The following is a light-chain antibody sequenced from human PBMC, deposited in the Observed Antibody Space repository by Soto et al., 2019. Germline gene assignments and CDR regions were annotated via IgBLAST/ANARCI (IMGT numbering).Light chain of an antibody. J-gene: IGKJ4*01. V-gene: IGKV3-20*01. CDR2: GAS. CDR3: QQYGTSPPLT. CDR1: QSVSSSY. Sequence: EIVLTQSPGTLSLSPGEGATLSCRASQSVSSSYIAWYQQRPGQTPSLLIYGASTRATGIPDRFSGSGSGTHFTLTISRLEPGDFAVYYCQQYGTSPPLTFGGGTKVEIK.